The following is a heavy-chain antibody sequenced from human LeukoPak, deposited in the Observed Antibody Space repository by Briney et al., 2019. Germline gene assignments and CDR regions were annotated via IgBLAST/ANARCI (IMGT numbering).Heavy chain of an antibody. D-gene: IGHD3-10*01. Sequence: PSETPSLTCAVSGGSISSSNWWSWVRQPPGKGLEWIGEIYHSGSTNYNPSLKSRVTISVDKSKNQFSLKLSSVTAADTAVYYCAREITMVRGQQAGIFDYWGQGTLVTVSS. CDR1: GGSISSSNW. V-gene: IGHV4-4*02. CDR3: AREITMVRGQQAGIFDY. J-gene: IGHJ4*02. CDR2: IYHSGST.